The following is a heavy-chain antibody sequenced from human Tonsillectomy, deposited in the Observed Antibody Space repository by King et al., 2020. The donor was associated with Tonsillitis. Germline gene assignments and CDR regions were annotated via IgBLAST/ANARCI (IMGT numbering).Heavy chain of an antibody. CDR1: GYTFTSYD. V-gene: IGHV1-8*01. CDR3: ARGRPRITIFGVVPHRYYFDY. CDR2: MNPNSGNT. D-gene: IGHD3-3*01. Sequence: QVQLVQSGAEVKKPGASVKVSCKASGYTFTSYDINWVRQATGQGLEWMGWMNPNSGNTGYAQKFQGRVTMTRNTSDSTAYMELSSLRSEDTAVYYCARGRPRITIFGVVPHRYYFDYWGQGTLVTVSS. J-gene: IGHJ4*02.